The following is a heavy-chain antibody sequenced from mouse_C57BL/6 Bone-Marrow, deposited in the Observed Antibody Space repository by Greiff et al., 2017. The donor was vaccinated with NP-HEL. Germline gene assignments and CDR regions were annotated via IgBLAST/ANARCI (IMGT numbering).Heavy chain of an antibody. Sequence: EVKLQESGAELVRPGASVKLSCTASGFNIKDDYMHWVKQRPEQGLEWIGWIDPENGDTEYASKFQGKATISADTSSNTAYLQLSSLTSEDTAVYYCTPSYDSNIDYGGQGTTLTVSS. CDR3: TPSYDSNIDY. D-gene: IGHD2-5*01. CDR2: IDPENGDT. J-gene: IGHJ2*01. V-gene: IGHV14-4*01. CDR1: GFNIKDDY.